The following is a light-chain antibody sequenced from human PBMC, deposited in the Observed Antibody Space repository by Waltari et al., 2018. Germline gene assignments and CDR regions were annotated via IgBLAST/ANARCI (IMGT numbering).Light chain of an antibody. CDR3: QKYGSLPAT. V-gene: IGKV3-20*01. J-gene: IGKJ1*01. Sequence: EIMLTQSPGTLSLSPGERATLYCRASQSISKYLAWYQQKPGQAPRLLIYDASISATGIPDRFRGSRYGTDFSLTISRLEPEDYAVYYCQKYGSLPATFGRGTKVEIK. CDR2: DAS. CDR1: QSISKY.